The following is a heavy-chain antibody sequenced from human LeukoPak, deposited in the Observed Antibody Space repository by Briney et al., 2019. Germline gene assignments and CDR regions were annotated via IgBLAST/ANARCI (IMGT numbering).Heavy chain of an antibody. CDR2: INPSGGST. CDR1: GYTFTSYY. D-gene: IGHD3-22*01. CDR3: ARVHDSSGYYYH. Sequence: ASVKVSCKASGYTFTSYYMHWVRQAPGQGLEWMGIINPSGGSTSYAQKFQGRVTMTRDMSTSTVYMGQSSLRSEDTAVYYCARVHDSSGYYYHWGQGTLVTVSS. V-gene: IGHV1-46*01. J-gene: IGHJ5*02.